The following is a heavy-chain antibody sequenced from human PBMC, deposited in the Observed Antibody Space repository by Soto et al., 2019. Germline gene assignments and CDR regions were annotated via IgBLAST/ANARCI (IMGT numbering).Heavy chain of an antibody. CDR2: IIPIFGTA. V-gene: IGHV1-69*13. CDR1: GGTFSSYA. J-gene: IGHJ4*02. D-gene: IGHD3-22*01. CDR3: ARDYDSSGYYYGYFDY. Sequence: GASVKVSCKASGGTFSSYAISWVRQAPGQGLEWMGGIIPIFGTANYAQKFQGRVTITADESTSTAYMELSSLRSEDTAVYYCARDYDSSGYYYGYFDYWGQGTLVTVSS.